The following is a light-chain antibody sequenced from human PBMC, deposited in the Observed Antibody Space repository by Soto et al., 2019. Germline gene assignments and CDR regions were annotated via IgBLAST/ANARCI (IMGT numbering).Light chain of an antibody. CDR3: QQYGSSPPYT. CDR1: QSVSSSY. J-gene: IGKJ2*01. Sequence: EIVLTQSPGTLSLSPGERATLSCRASQSVSSSYLAWYQQKPGQAPRLLIYGALNRATGTPDRFSASGSGTDFTLTISRLEPEDFAMYYCQQYGSSPPYTFGQGTKLEIK. CDR2: GAL. V-gene: IGKV3-20*01.